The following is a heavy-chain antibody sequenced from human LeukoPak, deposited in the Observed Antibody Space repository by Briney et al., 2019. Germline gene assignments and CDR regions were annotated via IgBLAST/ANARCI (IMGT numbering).Heavy chain of an antibody. J-gene: IGHJ5*02. CDR2: TYYRSNWFN. CDR3: AKNYGDSNWFDP. D-gene: IGHD4-17*01. CDR1: GDIVSSNSAA. Sequence: PSQTLSLTCAISGDIVSSNSAAWHWIRQSPSRGLEWLGRTYYRSNWFNDFALSVKSRITINPDTSKNQFSLQLNSVTPEDTAVYYCAKNYGDSNWFDPWGQGTLVTVSS. V-gene: IGHV6-1*01.